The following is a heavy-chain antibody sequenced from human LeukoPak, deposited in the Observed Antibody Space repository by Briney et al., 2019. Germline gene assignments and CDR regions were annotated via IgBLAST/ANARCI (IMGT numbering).Heavy chain of an antibody. V-gene: IGHV3-21*01. CDR3: ARDLGYSGYVGY. J-gene: IGHJ4*02. CDR2: ISSSSSYI. D-gene: IGHD5-12*01. CDR1: GFTLSSYS. Sequence: PGGSLRLSCAASGFTLSSYSMNWVRQAPGKGLEWVSSISSSSSYIYYADSVKGRFTISRDNAKNSLYLQMNSLRAEDTAVYYCARDLGYSGYVGYWGQGTLVTVSS.